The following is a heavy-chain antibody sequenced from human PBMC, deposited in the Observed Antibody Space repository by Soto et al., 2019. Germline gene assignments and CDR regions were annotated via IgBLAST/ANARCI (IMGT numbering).Heavy chain of an antibody. CDR1: GGSISSYY. Sequence: ETLSLTCTVSGGSISSYYWSWIRQPPGKGLEWIGYIYYSGSTKYNPSLKRRVTISVDTSKNQFSLKMSSVTAADTAVYYCARDLGRGYFFWFDPWGQGTLVTVS. V-gene: IGHV4-59*01. CDR3: ARDLGRGYFFWFDP. CDR2: IYYSGST. J-gene: IGHJ5*02. D-gene: IGHD5-18*01.